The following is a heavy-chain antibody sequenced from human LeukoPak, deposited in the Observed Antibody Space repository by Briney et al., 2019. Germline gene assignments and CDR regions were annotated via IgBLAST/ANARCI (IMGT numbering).Heavy chain of an antibody. CDR3: ARPRTTVTTGYFDL. D-gene: IGHD4-17*01. CDR1: GGSISGYY. Sequence: SETLSLTCTVSGGSISGYYWSWIRQPPGKGLEWIGYIHYSGSTNYNPSLKSRVTISVDTSNNQFSLKLSSVTAADTAVYYCARPRTTVTTGYFDLWGRGTLVTVSS. V-gene: IGHV4-59*08. J-gene: IGHJ2*01. CDR2: IHYSGST.